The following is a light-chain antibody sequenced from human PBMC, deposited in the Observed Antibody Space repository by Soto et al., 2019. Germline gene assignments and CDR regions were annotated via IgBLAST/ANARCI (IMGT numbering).Light chain of an antibody. V-gene: IGLV2-14*01. CDR1: SSDFVLYNY. CDR2: GVS. CDR3: SSHTTTSSALQV. J-gene: IGLJ1*01. Sequence: QSALTQPASVSGSPGQSTTISCTGTSSDFVLYNYVSWYQQHPGKAPKLMLYGVSNRPSGVSNRFSGSKSGNTASLTISGLQAEDEADYYCSSHTTTSSALQVFGTGTKLTVL.